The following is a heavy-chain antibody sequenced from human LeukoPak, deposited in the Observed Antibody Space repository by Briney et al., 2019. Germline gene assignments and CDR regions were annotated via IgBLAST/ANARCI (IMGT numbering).Heavy chain of an antibody. CDR3: ARAHYSSGWMTYYYYMDV. V-gene: IGHV1-46*01. J-gene: IGHJ6*03. D-gene: IGHD6-19*01. Sequence: ASVKVSCKASGYTFTSYYMHWVRQAPGQGLEWMGIINPSGGSTSYAQKFQGRVTMTRDMSTSTVYMELSRLRSDDTAVYYCARAHYSSGWMTYYYYMDVWGKGTTVTVSS. CDR1: GYTFTSYY. CDR2: INPSGGST.